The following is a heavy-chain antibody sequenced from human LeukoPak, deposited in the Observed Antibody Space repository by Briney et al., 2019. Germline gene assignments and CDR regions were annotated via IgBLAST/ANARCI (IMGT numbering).Heavy chain of an antibody. J-gene: IGHJ3*02. D-gene: IGHD5-24*01. V-gene: IGHV3-30*02. CDR3: AKDGAGWQALAFDI. CDR2: IRYDGSNK. Sequence: PGGSLRLSCAASGFTFSSYGMHWVRQAPGKGLEWVASIRYDGSNKSYVDSVKGRFTISRDNSKNTLYLQMNSLRAEDTAVYYCAKDGAGWQALAFDIWGQGTMVTVSS. CDR1: GFTFSSYG.